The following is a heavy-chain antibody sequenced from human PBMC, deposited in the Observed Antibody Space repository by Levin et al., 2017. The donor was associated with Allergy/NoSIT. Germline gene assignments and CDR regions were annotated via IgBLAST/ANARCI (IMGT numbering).Heavy chain of an antibody. CDR3: ERGVKGGIDYYYYGMDV. V-gene: IGHV4-34*01. Sequence: MTSETLSLTCAVYGGSFSGYYWGWIRQPPGKGLEWIGELNHIGSTNYNPSLKSRVTISVDTSKPQFSLKLRSVTAADTAVYYCERGVKGGIDYYYYGMDVWGQGTTVTVSS. J-gene: IGHJ6*02. D-gene: IGHD3-16*01. CDR2: LNHIGST. CDR1: GGSFSGYY.